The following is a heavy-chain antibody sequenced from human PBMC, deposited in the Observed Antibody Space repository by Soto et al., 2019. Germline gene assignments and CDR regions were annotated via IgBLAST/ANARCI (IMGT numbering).Heavy chain of an antibody. CDR1: GFTFSSYA. J-gene: IGHJ4*02. Sequence: EVQLLESGGGLVQPGGSLRLSCAASGFTFSSYAMSWVRQAPGKGLEWVSAISGRGGSTYYADSVKGRFTISRDNSKNTLYLQMNSLRAEDTAVYYCAKPITYYYDSSADYWGQGTLVTVSS. D-gene: IGHD3-22*01. V-gene: IGHV3-23*01. CDR3: AKPITYYYDSSADY. CDR2: ISGRGGST.